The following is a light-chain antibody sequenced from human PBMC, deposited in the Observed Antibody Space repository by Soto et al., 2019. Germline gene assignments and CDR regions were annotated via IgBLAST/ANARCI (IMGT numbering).Light chain of an antibody. Sequence: EIVMTQSPATLSVSPGERATLSCRASQSVGINLAWYQQKPGQAPRLLIYGASTRATGIPARFGGSGSGTDFTLTISSLLCEDFSVYYCQQYTNGPSWTYGQGTKVDMK. CDR1: QSVGIN. V-gene: IGKV3-15*01. CDR2: GAS. CDR3: QQYTNGPSWT. J-gene: IGKJ1*01.